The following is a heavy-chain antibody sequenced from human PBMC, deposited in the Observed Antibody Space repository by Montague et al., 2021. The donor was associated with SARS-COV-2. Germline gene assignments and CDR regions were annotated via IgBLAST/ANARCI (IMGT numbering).Heavy chain of an antibody. CDR1: GGSVSSRSYY. V-gene: IGHV4-39*01. J-gene: IGHJ3*02. Sequence: SETLSLTCTVSGGSVSSRSYYWGWIRQPPGKGLEWIGTIFYTGNTYYXXXLKGRITISIDRSKNQFSLKLTSVTAADTSLYYCARHPGSPKDAFDIWGQGTMVTVSS. CDR3: ARHPGSPKDAFDI. CDR2: IFYTGNT.